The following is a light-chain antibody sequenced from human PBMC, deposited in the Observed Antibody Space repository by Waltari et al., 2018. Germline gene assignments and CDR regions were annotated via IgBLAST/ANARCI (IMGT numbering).Light chain of an antibody. CDR2: DVS. J-gene: IGLJ3*02. V-gene: IGLV2-11*01. CDR3: CSYAGSYTWV. CDR1: RNDIGSYNY. Sequence: QSALTQPRSVSGSPGQSVTISCTGTRNDIGSYNYVSWYQHNPGKAPKFIIFDVSKLPSGIPDRFFGSKSCKTASLTISWLQADDEADYYCCSYAGSYTWVFGGGTKLTVL.